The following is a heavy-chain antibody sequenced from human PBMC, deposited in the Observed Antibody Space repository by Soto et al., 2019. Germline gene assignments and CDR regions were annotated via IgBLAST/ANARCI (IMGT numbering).Heavy chain of an antibody. CDR3: AKDLIRSEYYDFWSGPDY. V-gene: IGHV3-23*01. CDR1: GFTFSSYA. Sequence: GGSLRLSCAASGFTFSSYAMSWVRRAPGKGLEWVSAISGSGGSTYHADSVKGRFTISRDNSKNTLYLQMNSLRAEDTAVYYCAKDLIRSEYYDFWSGPDYWGQGTLVTVSS. CDR2: ISGSGGST. D-gene: IGHD3-3*01. J-gene: IGHJ4*02.